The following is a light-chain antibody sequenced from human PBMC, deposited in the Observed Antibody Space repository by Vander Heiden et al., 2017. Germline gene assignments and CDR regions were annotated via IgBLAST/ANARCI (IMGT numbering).Light chain of an antibody. CDR2: DTN. Sequence: SVLTQPPSLSAAPGPTVTISCSGSTSDIGNNYVSWYQQLPGTAPRLLIYDTNKRPSGIPGRFSGSKSGTSATLGITGLQTEDEADYYCGTWDSSRSDGGILFGGGTKVTVL. J-gene: IGLJ2*01. CDR3: GTWDSSRSDGGIL. V-gene: IGLV1-51*01. CDR1: TSDIGNNY.